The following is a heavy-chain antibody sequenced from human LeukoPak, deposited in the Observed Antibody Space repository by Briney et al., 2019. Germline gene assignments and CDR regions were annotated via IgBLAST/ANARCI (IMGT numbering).Heavy chain of an antibody. CDR3: ARQTRDGSGSRGYSFDF. V-gene: IGHV5-51*01. D-gene: IGHD3-10*01. CDR1: GYIFTHNW. Sequence: GESLKISCKGSGYIFTHNWIGWVRQMPGKGPERMGIIYPGDSDTRYSPSFEGQVTISVDKSISTAYLQWSSLKASDTAMYYCARQTRDGSGSRGYSFDFWGQGTLVTVSS. J-gene: IGHJ4*02. CDR2: IYPGDSDT.